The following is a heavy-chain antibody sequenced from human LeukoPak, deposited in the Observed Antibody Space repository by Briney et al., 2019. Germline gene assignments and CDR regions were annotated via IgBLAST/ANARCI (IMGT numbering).Heavy chain of an antibody. CDR1: GFTFRDYW. CDR2: ISDSGGTT. D-gene: IGHD6-13*01. CDR3: AKDPGAAAAPHYFDY. J-gene: IGHJ4*02. Sequence: GGSLRLSCAASGFTFRDYWMHWVRQAPGKGLEWVSAISDSGGTTYYADSVKGRFTISRDNSENTLYLQMNSLRAEDTAVYYCAKDPGAAAAPHYFDYWGQGTLVTVSS. V-gene: IGHV3-23*01.